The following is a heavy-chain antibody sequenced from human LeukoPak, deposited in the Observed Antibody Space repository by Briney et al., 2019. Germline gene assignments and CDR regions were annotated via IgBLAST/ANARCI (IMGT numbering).Heavy chain of an antibody. J-gene: IGHJ6*02. CDR3: ARDQPYGSGSYYKFPAYYYYYYGMDV. CDR2: ISYDGSNK. V-gene: IGHV3-30*04. Sequence: GGSLRLSCAASGFTFSSYAMHWVRQAPGKGLEWVAVISYDGSNKYYADSVKGRFTISRDNSKNTLYLQMNSLRAEDTAVYYCARDQPYGSGSYYKFPAYYYYYYGMDVRGQGTTVTVSS. CDR1: GFTFSSYA. D-gene: IGHD3-10*01.